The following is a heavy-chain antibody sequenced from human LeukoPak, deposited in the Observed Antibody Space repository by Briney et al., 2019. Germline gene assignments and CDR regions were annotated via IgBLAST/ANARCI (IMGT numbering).Heavy chain of an antibody. D-gene: IGHD3-9*01. CDR1: GFTFSSYS. V-gene: IGHV3-21*01. CDR3: ARGLTGYYPYYFDY. J-gene: IGHJ4*02. Sequence: GGSLRLSCAASGFTFSSYSMNWVRQAPGKGLEWVSSISSSSSSYIYYADSVKGRFTISRDNAKNSLYLQMNSLRAEDTAVYYCARGLTGYYPYYFDYWGQGTLVTVSS. CDR2: ISSSSSSYI.